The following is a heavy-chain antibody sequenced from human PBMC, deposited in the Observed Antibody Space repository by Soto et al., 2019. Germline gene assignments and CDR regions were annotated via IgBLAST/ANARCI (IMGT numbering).Heavy chain of an antibody. J-gene: IGHJ3*01. CDR2: IYYRGST. V-gene: IGHV4-30-2*03. D-gene: IGHD6-25*01. CDR1: GGSISSGGYS. CDR3: ARHRLEEMNTISAFDL. Sequence: PSETLSLTCAVSGGSISSGGYSWSWIRQPPGKGLEWIATIYYRGSTYYNTSLKSRLNISIDTSTNQFSLQMKSVTAADTAMYYCARHRLEEMNTISAFDLWGQGTMVTVSS.